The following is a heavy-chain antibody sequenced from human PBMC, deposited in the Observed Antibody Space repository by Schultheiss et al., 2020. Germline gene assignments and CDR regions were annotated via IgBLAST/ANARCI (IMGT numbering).Heavy chain of an antibody. V-gene: IGHV3-15*07. J-gene: IGHJ4*02. CDR2: IKSKTDGGTT. Sequence: GGSLRLSCAASGFTFDDYAMHWVRQAPGKGLEWVGRIKSKTDGGTTDYAAPVKGRFTISRDDSKNTLYLQMNSLKTEDTAVYYCTTDGAYYYGSGSYYKGYWGQGTLVTVSS. CDR3: TTDGAYYYGSGSYYKGY. D-gene: IGHD3-10*01. CDR1: GFTFDDYA.